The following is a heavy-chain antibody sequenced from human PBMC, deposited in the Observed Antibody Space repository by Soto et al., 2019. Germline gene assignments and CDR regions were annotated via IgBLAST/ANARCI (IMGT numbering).Heavy chain of an antibody. V-gene: IGHV4-34*01. CDR2: MQDSGSA. J-gene: IGHJ4*02. Sequence: QVQLQRWGAGLLKPSETLSLTCSVSGGSLSGFYWSWIRQPPGKGLEWIGEMQDSGSAKYSPSLRSRAVISLDTSETQFSLKLTSVTAADTAVYYCASGRNWGQGILVTVSS. CDR1: GGSLSGFY. CDR3: ASGRN.